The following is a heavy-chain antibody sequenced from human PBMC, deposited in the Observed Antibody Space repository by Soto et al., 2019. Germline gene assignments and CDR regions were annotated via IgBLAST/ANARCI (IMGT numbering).Heavy chain of an antibody. CDR3: AHKRDFSRGFKS. CDR2: IYWDDDQ. Sequence: SGPTLVNPTQTLTLTCTFSGFSFSINGVAVGWIRQPPGQALEWLALIYWDDDQRYNPSLKNRLTITKDTSRNQVVLTMTNMDPVDTATYYCAHKRDFSRGFKSWGQGTLVTVSS. V-gene: IGHV2-5*02. CDR1: GFSFSINGVA. J-gene: IGHJ5*01. D-gene: IGHD3-3*01.